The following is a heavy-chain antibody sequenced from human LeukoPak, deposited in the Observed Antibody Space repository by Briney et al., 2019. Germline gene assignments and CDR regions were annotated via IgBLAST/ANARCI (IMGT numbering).Heavy chain of an antibody. Sequence: GGSLRLSCTASGFTFGTYDMSWVRQAPGKGLEWVSTVRVNGRSTYYADSVKGRFTISRDNSKNTLYLQMNSLRAEDTAVYYCARDGHDYVWGSYRYRYYFDYWGQGTLVTVSS. D-gene: IGHD3-16*02. CDR3: ARDGHDYVWGSYRYRYYFDY. J-gene: IGHJ4*02. V-gene: IGHV3-23*01. CDR2: VRVNGRST. CDR1: GFTFGTYD.